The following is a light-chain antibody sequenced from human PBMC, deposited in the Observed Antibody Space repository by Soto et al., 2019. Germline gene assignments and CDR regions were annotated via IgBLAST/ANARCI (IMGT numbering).Light chain of an antibody. CDR3: QQYNNWPPWT. CDR2: GAS. J-gene: IGKJ1*01. Sequence: EIALTQSPDTLSLSLGERATLSCRASQSVSSSYLAWYRQKPGQAPRLLIYGASTRATGIPARFSGSGSGTDFTLTISSLQSEDFAVYYCQQYNNWPPWTFGQGTKVDI. V-gene: IGKV3-15*01. CDR1: QSVSSSY.